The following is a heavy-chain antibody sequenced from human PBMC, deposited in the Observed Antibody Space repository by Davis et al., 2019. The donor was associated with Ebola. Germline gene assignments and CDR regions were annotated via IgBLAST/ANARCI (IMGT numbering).Heavy chain of an antibody. CDR2: TYYRSKWYD. V-gene: IGHV6-1*01. J-gene: IGHJ4*02. CDR1: GDSVASNNAA. Sequence: MPSETLSLTCAISGDSVASNNAAWNWIRLSPSSGLEWLGRTYYRSKWYDDYAVSVKSRININPDTSKNQFSLQLNSVTPEDTAVYYCAREEKGSYGFECWGQGTLVTVSS. D-gene: IGHD3-16*01. CDR3: AREEKGSYGFEC.